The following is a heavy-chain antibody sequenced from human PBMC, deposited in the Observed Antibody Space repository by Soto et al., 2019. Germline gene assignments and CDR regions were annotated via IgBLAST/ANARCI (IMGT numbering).Heavy chain of an antibody. CDR3: AYSRYTGSGVDY. J-gene: IGHJ4*02. V-gene: IGHV2-5*02. Sequence: QITLKESGPTLVKPTQTLTLTCTFSGFSLSTSGVGVGWIRQPPGKALEWLALIYWDDDKRYSPSLKSRLTITNETSKNQVFLTMTNMDPFDTHTYYCAYSRYTGSGVDYWGQGTLVTVSS. D-gene: IGHD3-10*01. CDR2: IYWDDDK. CDR1: GFSLSTSGVG.